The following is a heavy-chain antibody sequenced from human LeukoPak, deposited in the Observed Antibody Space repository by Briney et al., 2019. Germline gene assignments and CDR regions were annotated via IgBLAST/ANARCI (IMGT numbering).Heavy chain of an antibody. J-gene: IGHJ4*02. CDR3: AKDLSCSSTSCSDY. V-gene: IGHV3-23*01. D-gene: IGHD2-2*01. CDR2: ISGSGGST. CDR1: GFTFDDYA. Sequence: GGSLRLSCAASGFTFDDYAMSWVRQAPGKGLEWVSAISGSGGSTYYADSVKGRFTISRDNSKNTLYLQMNSLRAEDTAVYYCAKDLSCSSTSCSDYWGQGTLVTVSS.